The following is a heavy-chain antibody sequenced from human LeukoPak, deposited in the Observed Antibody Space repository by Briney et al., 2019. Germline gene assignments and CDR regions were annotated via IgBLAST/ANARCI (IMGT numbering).Heavy chain of an antibody. CDR3: ARTYSYDSRDLDY. J-gene: IGHJ4*02. Sequence: GASVKVSCKASDYTFSRYGISWVRQAPGQGLEWMGWISAYNGNTNHAQKLQDRVTMTTDTSTCTAYMELRSLRSDDTAVYYCARTYSYDSRDLDYWGQGTLVTVSS. CDR2: ISAYNGNT. V-gene: IGHV1-18*01. D-gene: IGHD3-22*01. CDR1: DYTFSRYG.